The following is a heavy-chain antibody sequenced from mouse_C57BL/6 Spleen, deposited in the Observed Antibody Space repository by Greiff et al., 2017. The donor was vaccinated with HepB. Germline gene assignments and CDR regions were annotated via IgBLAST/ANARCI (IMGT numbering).Heavy chain of an antibody. J-gene: IGHJ4*01. CDR1: GYTFTNYW. V-gene: IGHV1-63*01. D-gene: IGHD1-1*01. Sequence: QVQLQQSGAELVRPGTSVKMSCKASGYTFTNYWIGWAKQRPGHGLEWIGDIYPGGGYTNYNKKFKCKATLTADKSSSTAYMQFSSLTSEASAIYYCARRGVVATDAMDYWGQGTSVTVSS. CDR3: ARRGVVATDAMDY. CDR2: IYPGGGYT.